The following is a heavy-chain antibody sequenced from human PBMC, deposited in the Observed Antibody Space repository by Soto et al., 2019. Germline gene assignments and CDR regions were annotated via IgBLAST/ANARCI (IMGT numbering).Heavy chain of an antibody. CDR3: AKVQEFCGYNCYTVDS. D-gene: IGHD2-21*02. Sequence: GSLRLSCAASGFTFSNSAMSWVRQVPGKGLEWAAGISSGGGHTNYADSVKGRFTISRDNFRDTLYLQMNSLRAEDTALYYCAKVQEFCGYNCYTVDSWGQGALVTVSS. CDR2: ISSGGGHT. CDR1: GFTFSNSA. V-gene: IGHV3-23*01. J-gene: IGHJ4*02.